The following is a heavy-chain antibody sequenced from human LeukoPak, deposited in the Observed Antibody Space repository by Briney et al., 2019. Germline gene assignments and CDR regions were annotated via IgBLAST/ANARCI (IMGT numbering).Heavy chain of an antibody. CDR1: GFTFSSSA. J-gene: IGHJ4*02. CDR2: ITDSGDGT. D-gene: IGHD3-10*01. Sequence: PGGSLRLSCAASGFTFSSSAMSWVRQAPGKGLEWVSSITDSGDGTYYADSVKGRFTISRDNVKNSLYLQMNSLRAEDTAVYYCARDGTMVRGVTRDPFDYWGQGTLVTVSS. CDR3: ARDGTMVRGVTRDPFDY. V-gene: IGHV3-23*01.